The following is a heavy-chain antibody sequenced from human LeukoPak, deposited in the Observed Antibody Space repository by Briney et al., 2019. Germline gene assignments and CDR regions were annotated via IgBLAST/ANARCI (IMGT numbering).Heavy chain of an antibody. CDR1: SGSLTGYY. CDR2: VYATGTT. CDR3: ARVGSGGAWFDF. Sequence: SETLSLTCTVSSGSLTGYYWSWIRQPPGNGLEWIAYVYATGTTNYNPSLKTRATISMDTSKNQLSLTLTSVTAADTAVYYCARVGSGGAWFDFWGQGTLVSVSS. J-gene: IGHJ4*02. V-gene: IGHV4-59*01. D-gene: IGHD6-19*01.